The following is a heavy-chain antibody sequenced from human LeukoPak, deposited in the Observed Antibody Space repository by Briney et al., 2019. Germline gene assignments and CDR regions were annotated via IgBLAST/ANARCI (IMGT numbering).Heavy chain of an antibody. CDR1: GFTFSSYS. D-gene: IGHD3-3*01. V-gene: IGHV3-21*01. CDR2: ISSSSSYI. CDR3: ARDGVDLYYFDY. Sequence: GGSLRLSCAASGFTFSSYSMNWVRQAPGKGLEWVSSISSSSSYIYYADSVKGRFTISRDNSKNTLYLQMNSLRAEDTAVYYCARDGVDLYYFDYWGQGTLVTVSS. J-gene: IGHJ4*02.